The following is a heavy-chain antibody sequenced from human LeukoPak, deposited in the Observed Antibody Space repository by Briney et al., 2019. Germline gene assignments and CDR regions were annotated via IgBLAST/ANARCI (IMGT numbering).Heavy chain of an antibody. CDR2: IKQDGSEK. CDR1: GFTFSSYW. CDR3: ARDSHYDFWSGYSGI. Sequence: GGSLRLSCAASGFTFSSYWMSGVRQAPGKGLERVANIKQDGSEKYYVDSVKGRFTISRDNAKNSLYLQMNSLRAEDTAVYYCARDSHYDFWSGYSGIWGQGTMVTVSS. V-gene: IGHV3-7*01. D-gene: IGHD3-3*01. J-gene: IGHJ3*02.